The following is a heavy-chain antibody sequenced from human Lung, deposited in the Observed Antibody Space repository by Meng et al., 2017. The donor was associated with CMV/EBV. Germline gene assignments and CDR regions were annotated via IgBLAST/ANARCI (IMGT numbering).Heavy chain of an antibody. V-gene: IGHV3-15*01. CDR3: TKDWYYYDSSGRRWFDY. Sequence: GGSXRLXCAASGFTFSNAWMSWVRQAPGKGLEWVGRIKSKTDGGTTDYAAPVKGRFTISRDDSKNTLYLQMNSLKTEDTAVYYCTKDWYYYDSSGRRWFDYWXQGTLVTVSS. CDR1: GFTFSNAW. D-gene: IGHD3-22*01. CDR2: IKSKTDGGTT. J-gene: IGHJ4*02.